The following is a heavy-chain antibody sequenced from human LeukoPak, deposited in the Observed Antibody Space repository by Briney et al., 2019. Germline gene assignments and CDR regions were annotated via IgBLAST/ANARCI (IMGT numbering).Heavy chain of an antibody. J-gene: IGHJ4*02. D-gene: IGHD6-19*01. CDR3: AKGVGGWSFDY. V-gene: IGHV1-2*02. Sequence: YAQKFQGRVTMTRDTSISTAYMELSRLLSDDTAVYYCAKGVGGWSFDYWGQGTLVTVSS.